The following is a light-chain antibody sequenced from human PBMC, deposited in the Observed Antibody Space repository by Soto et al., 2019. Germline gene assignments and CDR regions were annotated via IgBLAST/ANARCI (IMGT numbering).Light chain of an antibody. CDR1: QGIRSY. J-gene: IGKJ5*01. Sequence: IQLTQSPSSLSASVGDRVTITCRASQGIRSYLTWYQQKPGKAPKVLIYAASTLQTGVPSRFSGSGSGTDFPLTISRLQPEDFATYYCQQLNSYPITFGQGTRLEIK. CDR3: QQLNSYPIT. CDR2: AAS. V-gene: IGKV1-9*01.